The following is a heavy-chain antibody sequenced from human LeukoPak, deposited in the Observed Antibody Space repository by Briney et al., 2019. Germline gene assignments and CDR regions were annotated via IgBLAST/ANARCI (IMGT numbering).Heavy chain of an antibody. Sequence: VASVKVSCKASGYTFIGYYMHWVRQAHGQGLECMGWINPNSGGTNYAQKFQGRVTMTRDTSISTAYMELSRLRSDDTAVYYCARERGCSSTSCYRRGWFDPWGQGTLVTVSS. V-gene: IGHV1-2*02. CDR2: INPNSGGT. CDR1: GYTFIGYY. CDR3: ARERGCSSTSCYRRGWFDP. J-gene: IGHJ5*02. D-gene: IGHD2-2*01.